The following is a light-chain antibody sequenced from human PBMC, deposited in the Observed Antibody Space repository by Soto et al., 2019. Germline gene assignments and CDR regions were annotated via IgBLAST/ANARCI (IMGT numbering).Light chain of an antibody. CDR3: CSYTSTRSVV. CDR1: SSDVGGYEY. Sequence: QSALTQPASVSGSPGQSITISCTGSSSDVGGYEYVSWYQHHPGKAPKLMIYEVSNRPSGVSNRFSGSKSGNTASLTISGLQAEDEADYYCCSYTSTRSVVLGGGTKLTVL. V-gene: IGLV2-14*01. CDR2: EVS. J-gene: IGLJ2*01.